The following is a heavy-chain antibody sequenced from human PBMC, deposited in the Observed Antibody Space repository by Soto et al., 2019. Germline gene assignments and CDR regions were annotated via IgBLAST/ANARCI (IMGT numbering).Heavy chain of an antibody. Sequence: ASVKVSCKASGFTFTSSAVQWVRQARGRRLEWIGWIVVGSGNTNYAQKFQERVTITRDMSTSTAYMELSSLRSEDTAVYYCAADCLASGHWYFELWGRGTLVTVSS. CDR3: AADCLASGHWYFEL. D-gene: IGHD3-3*01. CDR2: IVVGSGNT. J-gene: IGHJ2*01. V-gene: IGHV1-58*01. CDR1: GFTFTSSA.